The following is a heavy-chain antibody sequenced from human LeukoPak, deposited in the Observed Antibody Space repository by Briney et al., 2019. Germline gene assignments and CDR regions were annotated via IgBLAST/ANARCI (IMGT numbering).Heavy chain of an antibody. Sequence: PSETLSLTCSVSDDSMSSSSYYWGWIRQPPGKGLERLGSIWYTGRTDYSPSLRSRVTMSIDTSKRLFSVRLSSVTAADTAVYFCAWQNWLPYFDYWGQGALVTVSS. J-gene: IGHJ4*02. D-gene: IGHD5-18*01. CDR2: IWYTGRT. CDR1: DDSMSSSSYY. V-gene: IGHV4-39*07. CDR3: AWQNWLPYFDY.